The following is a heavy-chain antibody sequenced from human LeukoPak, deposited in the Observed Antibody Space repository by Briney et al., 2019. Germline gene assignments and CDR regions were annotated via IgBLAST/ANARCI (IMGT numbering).Heavy chain of an antibody. Sequence: SETLSLTCAVSGGSISSSNWWSWVRQPPGKGLEWIGEIYHSGSTNYNPSLKSRVTISVDKSKNQFSLKLSSVTAADTTVYYCARSYCGGDCYSVDAFDIWGQGTMVTVSS. CDR3: ARSYCGGDCYSVDAFDI. V-gene: IGHV4-4*02. D-gene: IGHD2-21*02. J-gene: IGHJ3*02. CDR2: IYHSGST. CDR1: GGSISSSNW.